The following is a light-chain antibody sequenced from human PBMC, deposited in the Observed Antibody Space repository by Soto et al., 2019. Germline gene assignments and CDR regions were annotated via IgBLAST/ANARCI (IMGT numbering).Light chain of an antibody. Sequence: VMTQTPLSSPVTLGQPASISCRSSQSLVNSDGNTYLSWLQQRPGQPPRLLIYKISNRVSGDPHTCSASRAGPDFTRKISRVEADDVGVYYCMQATLFPPFGQGTKLEIK. CDR2: KIS. CDR1: QSLVNSDGNTY. V-gene: IGKV2-24*01. J-gene: IGKJ2*01. CDR3: MQATLFPP.